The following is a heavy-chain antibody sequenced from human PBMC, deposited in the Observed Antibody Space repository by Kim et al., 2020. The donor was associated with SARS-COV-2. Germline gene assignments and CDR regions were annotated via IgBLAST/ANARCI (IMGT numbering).Heavy chain of an antibody. CDR2: ISYDGSNK. J-gene: IGHJ6*02. D-gene: IGHD3-10*01. Sequence: GGSLRLSCAASGFTFSSYAMHWVRQAPGKGLEWVAVISYDGSNKYYADSVKGRFTISRDNSKNTLYLQMNSLRAEDTAVYYCARDRVDYYGSGSYQDVWGQGTTVTVSS. CDR1: GFTFSSYA. V-gene: IGHV3-30-3*01. CDR3: ARDRVDYYGSGSYQDV.